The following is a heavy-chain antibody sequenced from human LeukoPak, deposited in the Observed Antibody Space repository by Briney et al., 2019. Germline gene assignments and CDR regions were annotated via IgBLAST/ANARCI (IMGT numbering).Heavy chain of an antibody. V-gene: IGHV4-61*02. CDR1: GGSISSGSYY. CDR2: IYTSGST. D-gene: IGHD3-22*01. Sequence: SETLSLTCTVSGGSISSGSYYWSWIRQPAGKGLEWIGRIYTSGSTNYNPSLKSRVTISVDTSKNQFSLKLSSVTAADTAVYYCARREWGYYNWFDPWGQGTLVTVSS. CDR3: ARREWGYYNWFDP. J-gene: IGHJ5*02.